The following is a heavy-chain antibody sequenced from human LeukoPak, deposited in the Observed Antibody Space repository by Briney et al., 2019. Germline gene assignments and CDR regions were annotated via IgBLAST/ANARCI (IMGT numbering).Heavy chain of an antibody. Sequence: GRSLRLSCSASGFTFSAYAMQWVRQAPGKGLEWVTLISPDGTSEYYADSVKGRFTISRDNSKNTLYLQMNSLRVEDTAVYYCARDPPVTVTAVQDDYWGQGTLVTVSS. D-gene: IGHD2-21*02. CDR1: GFTFSAYA. CDR3: ARDPPVTVTAVQDDY. CDR2: ISPDGTSE. J-gene: IGHJ4*02. V-gene: IGHV3-30*04.